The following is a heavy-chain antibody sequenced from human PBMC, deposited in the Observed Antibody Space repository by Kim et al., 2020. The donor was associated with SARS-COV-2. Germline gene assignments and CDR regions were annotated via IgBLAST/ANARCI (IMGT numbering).Heavy chain of an antibody. Sequence: GGSLRLSCAASGFTFSSYGMHWVRQGPGKGLEWVAVISYDGSNKYYADSVKGRFTISRDNSKNTLYLQMNSLRAEDTAVYYCAKGQYYDFWSGYFLSTGYYMDVWGKGTTVTVSS. CDR1: GFTFSSYG. D-gene: IGHD3-3*01. CDR2: ISYDGSNK. J-gene: IGHJ6*03. V-gene: IGHV3-30*18. CDR3: AKGQYYDFWSGYFLSTGYYMDV.